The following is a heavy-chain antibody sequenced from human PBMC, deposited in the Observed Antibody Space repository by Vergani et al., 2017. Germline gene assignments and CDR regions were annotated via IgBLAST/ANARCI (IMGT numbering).Heavy chain of an antibody. D-gene: IGHD1-1*01. CDR1: GFTFSSHG. J-gene: IGHJ5*01. V-gene: IGHV3-33*01. CDR2: IWYDGSNK. Sequence: QVQLVESEGGVVQPGRSLTLSCVASGFTFSSHGMHWVRQAPGKGLEWVAVIWYDGSNKYYGDSVKGRFTISRDNSKNMLYLQMNSLRVEDTAIYYRARGGNEKRLDSWGQGTLVTVSS. CDR3: ARGGNEKRLDS.